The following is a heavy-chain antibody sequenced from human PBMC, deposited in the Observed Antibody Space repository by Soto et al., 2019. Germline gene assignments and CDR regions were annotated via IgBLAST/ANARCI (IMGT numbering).Heavy chain of an antibody. CDR1: GYTFTSYY. J-gene: IGHJ3*02. CDR2: INPSGGST. D-gene: IGHD5-12*01. CDR3: ARDRGRDGYNHAFDI. Sequence: ASVKVSCKASGYTFTSYYMHWVRQAPGQGLEWMGIINPSGGSTSYAQKFQGRVTMTRDTSTSTVYMELSSLRSEDTAVCYCARDRGRDGYNHAFDIWGQGTMVTVSS. V-gene: IGHV1-46*01.